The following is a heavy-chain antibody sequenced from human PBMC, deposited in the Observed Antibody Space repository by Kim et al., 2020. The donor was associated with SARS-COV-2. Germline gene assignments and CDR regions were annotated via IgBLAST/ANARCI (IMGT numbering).Heavy chain of an antibody. CDR1: GGSISSYY. CDR2: IYYSGST. Sequence: SETLSLTCTVSGGSISSYYWSWIRQPPGKGLEWIGYIYYSGSTNYNPSLKSRVTISVDTSKNQFSLKLSSVTAADTAVYYCARHYYYYYGMDVWGQGTTVTVSS. V-gene: IGHV4-59*01. J-gene: IGHJ6*02. CDR3: ARHYYYYYGMDV.